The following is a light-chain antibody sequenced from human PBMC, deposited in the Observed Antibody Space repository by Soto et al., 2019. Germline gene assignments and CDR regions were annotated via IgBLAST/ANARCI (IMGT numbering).Light chain of an antibody. CDR2: DTD. Sequence: QAVVTQEPSLTVSPGGTVTLTCGSSTETVTSGHYPYWFQQKPGQAPRTLIHDTDNKRSWTPARFSGSLLGGKAALTLSCAQHEYEAEYYCSLSSRGGRIFGGGTKLTVL. V-gene: IGLV7-46*01. J-gene: IGLJ2*01. CDR3: SLSSRGGRI. CDR1: TETVTSGHY.